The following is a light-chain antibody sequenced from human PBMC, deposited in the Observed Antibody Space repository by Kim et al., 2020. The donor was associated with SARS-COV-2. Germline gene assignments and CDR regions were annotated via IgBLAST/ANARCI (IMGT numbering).Light chain of an antibody. Sequence: PGEMATLTCRARQSVSSNLAWYQQKPGQAPRLLIYGASTRATGIPARSSGSRSGTEFTLPTRSLQSEDFAVYYCQQYNNWPWWTFGQGTKVDIK. CDR3: QQYNNWPWWT. V-gene: IGKV3-15*01. CDR2: GAS. J-gene: IGKJ1*01. CDR1: QSVSSN.